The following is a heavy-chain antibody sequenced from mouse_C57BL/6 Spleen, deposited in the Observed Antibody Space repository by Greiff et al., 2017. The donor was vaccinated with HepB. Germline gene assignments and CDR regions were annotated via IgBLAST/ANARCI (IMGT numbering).Heavy chain of an antibody. CDR2: ISYDGSN. J-gene: IGHJ4*01. D-gene: IGHD2-3*01. V-gene: IGHV3-6*01. CDR3: ARALEGYDGYAMDY. CDR1: GYSITSGYY. Sequence: EVQLVESGPGLVKPSQSLSLTCSVTGYSITSGYYWNWIRQFPGNKLEWMGYISYDGSNNYNPSLKNRISITRDTSKNQFFLKLNSVTTEDTATYYCARALEGYDGYAMDYWGQGTSVTVSS.